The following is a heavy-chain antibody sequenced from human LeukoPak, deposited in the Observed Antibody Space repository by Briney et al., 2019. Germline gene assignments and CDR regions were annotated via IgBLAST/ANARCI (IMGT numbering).Heavy chain of an antibody. CDR1: GFTFSSYA. CDR2: ISYDGSNK. Sequence: GGSLRLSCAASGFTFSSYAMHWVRQAPGKGLEWVAVISYDGSNKYYADSVMGRFTISRDNSKNTLYLQMNSLRAEDTAVYYCAKGRIVATNWGQGTLVTVSS. J-gene: IGHJ4*02. D-gene: IGHD5-12*01. V-gene: IGHV3-30*04. CDR3: AKGRIVATN.